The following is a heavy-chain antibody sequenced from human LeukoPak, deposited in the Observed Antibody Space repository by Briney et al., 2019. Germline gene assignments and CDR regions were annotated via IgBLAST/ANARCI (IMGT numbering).Heavy chain of an antibody. J-gene: IGHJ4*02. D-gene: IGHD6-19*01. V-gene: IGHV4-31*03. CDR2: MYYSGTT. CDR3: ARGGYSSGWYEDYFDY. CDR1: GGSISSGSYY. Sequence: SQTLSLTCTVSGGSISSGSYYWTWIRQHPEKGLEWIGYMYYSGTTYYNPSLKSRVTMSVDTSKNQFSLKLSSVTAADTAVYYCARGGYSSGWYEDYFDYWGQGTLVTVSS.